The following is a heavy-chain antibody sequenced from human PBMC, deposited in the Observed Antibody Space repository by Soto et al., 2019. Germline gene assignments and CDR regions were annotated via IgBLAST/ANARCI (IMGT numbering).Heavy chain of an antibody. V-gene: IGHV3-48*02. CDR3: AREVYPFDY. Sequence: EVQLVESGGGLVQPGGSLRLSCAASGFTISSYSMNWVLQAPGKGLEWVSYISSSSSTIYYADSVKGRLTISRDNAKNSLYLQMNSLSDEDTAVYYCAREVYPFDYWGQGTLVTVSS. CDR1: GFTISSYS. J-gene: IGHJ4*02. CDR2: ISSSSSTI.